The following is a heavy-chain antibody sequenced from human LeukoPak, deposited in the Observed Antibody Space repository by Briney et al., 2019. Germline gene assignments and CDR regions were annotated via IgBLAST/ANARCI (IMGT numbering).Heavy chain of an antibody. J-gene: IGHJ4*02. Sequence: PGGSLRLSCAASGFTFSSYWMHWVRQAPGKGLVWVSRISPDGSSALYADSVKGRFTISRDNAMNTLYLQMNSLRGDDTAVYYCARVSVSPRCHFDYWGQGTLVTVSS. CDR2: ISPDGSSA. CDR3: ARVSVSPRCHFDY. D-gene: IGHD5/OR15-5a*01. V-gene: IGHV3-74*01. CDR1: GFTFSSYW.